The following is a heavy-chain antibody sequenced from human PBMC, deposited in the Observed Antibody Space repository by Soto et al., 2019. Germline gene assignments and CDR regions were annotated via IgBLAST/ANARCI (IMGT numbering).Heavy chain of an antibody. CDR2: ISGSDGKT. D-gene: IGHD3-3*01. V-gene: IGHV3-23*01. Sequence: LRLSCAASGFSFGSYALSWVRQAPGKGLEWVSTISGSDGKTFYADAVKGRFSISRDTSQNTLYLQMSSLRADDTAIYYCARWSYLDYWGQGTRVTVSS. J-gene: IGHJ4*02. CDR3: ARWSYLDY. CDR1: GFSFGSYA.